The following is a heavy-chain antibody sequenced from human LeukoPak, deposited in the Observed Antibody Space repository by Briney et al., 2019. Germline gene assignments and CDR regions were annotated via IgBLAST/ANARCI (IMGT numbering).Heavy chain of an antibody. Sequence: ASVKVSCKASGYTFTDYYMHWVRQAPGQGLEWMGIIDPSGGSTNYAQKFQGRVTVTRDTSTSTVYMELSSLRSDDTAVYYCARGGCTSTSCYDYWGQGSLVTVSS. V-gene: IGHV1-46*01. J-gene: IGHJ4*02. CDR3: ARGGCTSTSCYDY. CDR2: IDPSGGST. CDR1: GYTFTDYY. D-gene: IGHD2-2*01.